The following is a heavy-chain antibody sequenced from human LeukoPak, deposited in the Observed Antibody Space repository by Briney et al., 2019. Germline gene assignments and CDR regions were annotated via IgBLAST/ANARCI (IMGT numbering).Heavy chain of an antibody. CDR2: IYYSGST. CDR1: GGPISSYY. J-gene: IGHJ4*02. Sequence: PSETLSLTCTVSGGPISSYYWSWIRQPPGKGLEWIGYIYYSGSTNYNPSLKSRVTISVDTSKNQFSLKLSSVTAADTAVYYCARGYYDSSGQTSNDFDYWGQGTLVTVSS. CDR3: ARGYYDSSGQTSNDFDY. D-gene: IGHD3-22*01. V-gene: IGHV4-59*01.